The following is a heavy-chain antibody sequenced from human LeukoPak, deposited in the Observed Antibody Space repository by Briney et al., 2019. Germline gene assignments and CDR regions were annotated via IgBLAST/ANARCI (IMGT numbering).Heavy chain of an antibody. Sequence: GGSLRLSCAASGFTFSSYGMHWVRQAPGKGLEWVAVIWYDGSNKYYADSVKGRFTISRDNSKNTLYLQMNSLRAEDTAVYYCARDAKCSGGSCYSPDYWGQGTLVTVYS. V-gene: IGHV3-33*01. CDR1: GFTFSSYG. D-gene: IGHD2-15*01. CDR2: IWYDGSNK. J-gene: IGHJ4*02. CDR3: ARDAKCSGGSCYSPDY.